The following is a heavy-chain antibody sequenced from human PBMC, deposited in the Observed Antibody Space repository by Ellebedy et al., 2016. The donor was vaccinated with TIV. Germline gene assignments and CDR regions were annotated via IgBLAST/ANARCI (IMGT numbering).Heavy chain of an antibody. CDR1: GFTFSSYG. Sequence: GGSLRLXXAASGFTFSSYGMHWVRQAPGKGLEWVAVIWYDGSNKYYADSVKGRFTISRDNSKNTLYLQMNSLRAEDTAVYYCAKPLWFGELDAFDIWGQGTMVTVSS. CDR2: IWYDGSNK. CDR3: AKPLWFGELDAFDI. D-gene: IGHD3-10*01. V-gene: IGHV3-33*06. J-gene: IGHJ3*02.